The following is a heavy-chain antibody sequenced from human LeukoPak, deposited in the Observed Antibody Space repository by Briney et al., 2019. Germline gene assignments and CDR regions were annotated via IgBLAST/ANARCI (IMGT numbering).Heavy chain of an antibody. V-gene: IGHV1-46*01. Sequence: GASVKVSCKASGYTFTSYYMHWVRQAPGQGLEWMGIINPSGGSTSYAQKFQGRVTMTRDMSTSTVYMELSSLRSEDTAVYYCARDQYDFWSGYYTSYYYMDVWGKGTTVTVSS. CDR1: GYTFTSYY. CDR3: ARDQYDFWSGYYTSYYYMDV. CDR2: INPSGGST. D-gene: IGHD3-3*01. J-gene: IGHJ6*03.